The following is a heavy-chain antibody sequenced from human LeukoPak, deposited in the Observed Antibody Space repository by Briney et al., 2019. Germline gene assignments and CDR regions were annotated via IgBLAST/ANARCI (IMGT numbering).Heavy chain of an antibody. CDR3: ARTSMVRGNYYYYYGMDV. V-gene: IGHV4-59*01. CDR1: GGSISSYY. CDR2: IYCSGST. Sequence: PSETLSLTCTVSGGSISSYYWSWIRQPPGKGLEWIGYIYCSGSTNYNPSLKSRVTISVDTSKNQFSLKLSSVTAADTAVYYCARTSMVRGNYYYYYGMDVWGQGTTVTVS. J-gene: IGHJ6*02. D-gene: IGHD3-10*01.